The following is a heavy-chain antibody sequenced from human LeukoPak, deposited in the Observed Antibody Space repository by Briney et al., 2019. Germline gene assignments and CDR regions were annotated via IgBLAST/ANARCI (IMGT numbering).Heavy chain of an antibody. CDR2: ISTGGSTT. CDR1: GFTFRSYA. CDR3: AKSLTWLRGSDY. Sequence: GGSLRLSCAASGFTFRSYAMSWVRQAPGKGLEWVAGISTGGSTTFYADSVKGRFTISRDNSKNTLSLRMNSLRAEDTALYYCAKSLTWLRGSDYWGQGALVTVSS. V-gene: IGHV3-23*01. D-gene: IGHD5-12*01. J-gene: IGHJ4*02.